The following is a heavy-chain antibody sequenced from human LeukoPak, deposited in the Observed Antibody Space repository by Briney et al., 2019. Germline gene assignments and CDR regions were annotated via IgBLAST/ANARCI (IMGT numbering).Heavy chain of an antibody. V-gene: IGHV4-59*12. J-gene: IGHJ5*02. Sequence: SETLSLTCTVSGGSISSYYWSWIRQPPGKGLEWIGYIYYSGSTYCNPSLKSRVTISVDTSKNQFSLKLSSVTAADTAVYYCAREGGKTSQGFDPWGQGTLVTVSS. CDR2: IYYSGST. CDR3: AREGGKTSQGFDP. D-gene: IGHD6-25*01. CDR1: GGSISSYY.